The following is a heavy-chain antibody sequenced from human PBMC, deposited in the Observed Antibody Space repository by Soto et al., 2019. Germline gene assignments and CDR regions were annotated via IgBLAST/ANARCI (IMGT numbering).Heavy chain of an antibody. CDR1: GGTFSSYA. Sequence: QVQLVQSGAEVKKPGSSVKVSCKASGGTFSSYAISWVRQAPGQGLEWMGGIIPIFGTANYAQKFQCIVTITAGESTGTVYMELSSLRYEDTAVYYCARDRVDGKSWRCNWFDPWGQGTLVTVS. CDR2: IIPIFGTA. J-gene: IGHJ5*02. CDR3: ARDRVDGKSWRCNWFDP. V-gene: IGHV1-69*01. D-gene: IGHD6-19*01.